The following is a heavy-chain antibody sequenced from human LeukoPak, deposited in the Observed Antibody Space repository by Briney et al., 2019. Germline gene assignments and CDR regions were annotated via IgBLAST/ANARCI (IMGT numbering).Heavy chain of an antibody. Sequence: GGSLRLSCAASGFTFSSYSMNWVRQAPGKGLEWVSSISSSSSYIYYADSVKGRFTISRDNAKNSLYLQMNSLRAEDTAVYYCACLVATQPGITMIVVAHDAFDIWGQGTMVTVSS. J-gene: IGHJ3*02. V-gene: IGHV3-21*01. CDR1: GFTFSSYS. CDR2: ISSSSSYI. D-gene: IGHD3-22*01. CDR3: ACLVATQPGITMIVVAHDAFDI.